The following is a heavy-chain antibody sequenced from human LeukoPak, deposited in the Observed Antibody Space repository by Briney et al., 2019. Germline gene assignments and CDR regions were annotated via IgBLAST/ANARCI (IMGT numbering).Heavy chain of an antibody. CDR1: GGSISSSSYY. V-gene: IGHV4-39*07. J-gene: IGHJ4*02. CDR2: IYYSGST. D-gene: IGHD3-10*01. CDR3: ARDLKGGYYGSGSYPFYYFDY. Sequence: SETLSLTCTVSGGSISSSSYYWGWIRQPPGKGLEWIGSIYYSGSTYYNPSLKSRVTISVDTSKNQFSLKLSSVTAADTAVYYCARDLKGGYYGSGSYPFYYFDYWGQGTLVTVSS.